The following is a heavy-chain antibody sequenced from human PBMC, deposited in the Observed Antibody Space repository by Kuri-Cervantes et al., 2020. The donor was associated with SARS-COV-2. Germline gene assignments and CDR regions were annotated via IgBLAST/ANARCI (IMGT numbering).Heavy chain of an antibody. CDR2: FDPEDGET. Sequence: ASVKVSCKVSGYTLTELSMHWVRQAPGKGLEWMGGFDPEDGETIYAQKFQGRVTMTEDTSTDTAYMELSSLRSGDTAVYYCATHAAIFGVVLPDYWGQGTLVTVSS. D-gene: IGHD3-3*01. J-gene: IGHJ4*02. CDR1: GYTLTELS. CDR3: ATHAAIFGVVLPDY. V-gene: IGHV1-24*01.